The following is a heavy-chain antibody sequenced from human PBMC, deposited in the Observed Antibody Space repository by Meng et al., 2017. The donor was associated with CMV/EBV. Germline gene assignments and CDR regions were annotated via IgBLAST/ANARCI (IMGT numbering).Heavy chain of an antibody. J-gene: IGHJ5*02. V-gene: IGHV4-34*01. CDR3: ARGGNWFDP. CDR1: VGSFSCSY. Sequence: VQITQWALGLLSPSEPLSLTCVDYVGSFSCSYWCWIRQPPGKGLEWIGEINHSGSTNSNPSLKSRVTISVDTSKNQFSLKLSSVTAADTAVYYCARGGNWFDPWGQGTLVTVSS. CDR2: INHSGST.